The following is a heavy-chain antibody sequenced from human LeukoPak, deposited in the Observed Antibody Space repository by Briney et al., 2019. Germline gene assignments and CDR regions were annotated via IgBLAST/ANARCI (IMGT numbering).Heavy chain of an antibody. V-gene: IGHV4-34*01. CDR2: INHSGST. D-gene: IGHD4-17*01. J-gene: IGHJ3*02. CDR1: GGSFSGYY. Sequence: PSETLSLTCAVYGGSFSGYYWSWIRQPPGKGLEWIGEINHSGSTNYNPSLKSRVTISVDTSKNQFFLKLSSVTAADTAVYYCARVDYGDYVKGAFDIWGQGTMVTVSS. CDR3: ARVDYGDYVKGAFDI.